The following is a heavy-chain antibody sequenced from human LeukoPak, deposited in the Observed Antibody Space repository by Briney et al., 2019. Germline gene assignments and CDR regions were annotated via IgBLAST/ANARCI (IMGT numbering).Heavy chain of an antibody. CDR3: ARDRVGSNYYYMDV. Sequence: PSETLSLTCTVSGGSVSSHYWSWIRQPPGKGLEWIGYIYYSGSTNYNPSLKSRVTISVDTSKNQFSLKLSSVTAADTAVYYCARDRVGSNYYYMDVWGKGTTVTVSS. CDR2: IYYSGST. CDR1: GGSVSSHY. J-gene: IGHJ6*03. D-gene: IGHD1-26*01. V-gene: IGHV4-59*02.